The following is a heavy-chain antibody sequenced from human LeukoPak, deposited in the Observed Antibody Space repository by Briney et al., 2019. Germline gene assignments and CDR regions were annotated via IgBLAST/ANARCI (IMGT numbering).Heavy chain of an antibody. Sequence: ASVKVSCKASGYTFTSSYMHWVRQATGQGLEWMGVINPSGGSTSYAQKLQGRVTMTRDTSTSTVYMELSSLRSEDTAVYYCARGHGDYAYWYFDLWGRGTLVTVSS. J-gene: IGHJ2*01. CDR1: GYTFTSSY. CDR2: INPSGGST. D-gene: IGHD4-17*01. CDR3: ARGHGDYAYWYFDL. V-gene: IGHV1-46*01.